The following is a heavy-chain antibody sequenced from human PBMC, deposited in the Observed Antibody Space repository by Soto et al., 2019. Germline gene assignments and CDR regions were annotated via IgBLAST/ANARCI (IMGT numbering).Heavy chain of an antibody. CDR3: AKDRSPGAITWNVY. CDR2: ISGSGVAK. D-gene: IGHD1-26*01. CDR1: GFTFSSSA. Sequence: DVQLLESGGALVQPGGSLRLSCVASGFTFSSSAMNWVRQAPGKGLEWVSTISGSGVAKYYADSVKGRFTISRDNSNNSGSLQMNSLRAEDAAVYYCAKDRSPGAITWNVYWGQGTLVTVSS. V-gene: IGHV3-23*01. J-gene: IGHJ4*02.